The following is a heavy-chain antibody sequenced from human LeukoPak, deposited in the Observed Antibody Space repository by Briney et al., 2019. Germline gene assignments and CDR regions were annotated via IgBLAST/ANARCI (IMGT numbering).Heavy chain of an antibody. D-gene: IGHD3-10*01. Sequence: SETLSLTCTVSGDSINAFYWSWIRQPPGKGLEWIGYISNGGSSGSTNYNPSLKSRVTISADMSKNHFSLRLNSVTAADTAVYYCARAGNYYYYYMDVWGKGTTVTVSS. V-gene: IGHV4-59*01. J-gene: IGHJ6*03. CDR2: ISNGGSSGST. CDR3: ARAGNYYYYYMDV. CDR1: GDSINAFY.